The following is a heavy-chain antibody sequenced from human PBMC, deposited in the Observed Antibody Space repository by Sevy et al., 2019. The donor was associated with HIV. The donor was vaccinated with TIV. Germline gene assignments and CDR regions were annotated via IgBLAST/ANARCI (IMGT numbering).Heavy chain of an antibody. CDR3: ARARYCSSTSCPAYFDS. D-gene: IGHD2-2*01. Sequence: ASVKVSCKASGGTFSSYAISWVRQAPGQGLEWMGGIIPIFGTANYGQKFQGSVTITADESTSTAYMELSSLRSEDTAVYYCARARYCSSTSCPAYFDSWGQRTLVTVSS. CDR2: IIPIFGTA. CDR1: GGTFSSYA. J-gene: IGHJ4*02. V-gene: IGHV1-69*13.